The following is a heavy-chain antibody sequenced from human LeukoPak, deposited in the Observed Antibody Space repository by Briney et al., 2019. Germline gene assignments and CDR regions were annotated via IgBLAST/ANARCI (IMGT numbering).Heavy chain of an antibody. J-gene: IGHJ6*02. CDR3: AKDISKRIAAAGTAYYYYYGMDV. V-gene: IGHV3-9*01. CDR1: GFTFDDYA. D-gene: IGHD6-13*01. CDR2: ISWNSGSI. Sequence: GGSLRLSCAASGFTFDDYAMHWVRRAPGKGLEWVSGISWNSGSIGYADSVKGRFTISRDNAKNSLYLQMNSLRAEDTALYYCAKDISKRIAAAGTAYYYYYGMDVWGQGTTVTVSS.